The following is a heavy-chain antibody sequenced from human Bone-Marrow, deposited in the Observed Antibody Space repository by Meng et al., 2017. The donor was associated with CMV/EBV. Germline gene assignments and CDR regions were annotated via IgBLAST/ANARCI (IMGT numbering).Heavy chain of an antibody. CDR3: AKREPEVPAAMSMDV. D-gene: IGHD2-2*01. J-gene: IGHJ6*02. CDR2: ISSSGTTI. CDR1: GFTFSRFE. Sequence: GESLKISCAASGFTFSRFEMNWVRQAPGKGLEWLSYISSSGTTIKYADSVKGRFTVSRDNAKNSVYLQMNSLRGEDTAVYYCAKREPEVPAAMSMDVWGQGTTVTVSS. V-gene: IGHV3-48*03.